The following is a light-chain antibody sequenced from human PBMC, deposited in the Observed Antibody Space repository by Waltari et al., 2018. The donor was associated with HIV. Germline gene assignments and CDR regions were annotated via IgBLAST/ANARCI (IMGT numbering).Light chain of an antibody. Sequence: QSALTQHPSASGSPGQTVTISCTGTSRDVGGYNYVSWYKQHPGEDHKVVIFEVYKRPSGVPYGFSCAKSGNTASLTASGLQAEDEATYYCASDACRNNLVFVGATRLTVL. J-gene: IGLJ2*01. CDR2: EVY. V-gene: IGLV2-8*01. CDR1: SRDVGGYNY. CDR3: ASDACRNNLV.